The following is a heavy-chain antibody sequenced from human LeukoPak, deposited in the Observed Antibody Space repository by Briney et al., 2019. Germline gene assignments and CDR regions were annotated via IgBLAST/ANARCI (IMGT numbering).Heavy chain of an antibody. CDR2: ISSSSYYI. CDR3: AGEADWWVESGLGEVFDI. V-gene: IGHV3-21*01. Sequence: PGGSLRLSCAASGYTFSSYSMNWVRQAPGKGLEWVSSISSSSYYIYYADSVKGRFTISRDNAKNSLYLQMNSLRAEDTAVYYCAGEADWWVESGLGEVFDIWGQGTMVTVSS. J-gene: IGHJ3*02. CDR1: GYTFSSYS. D-gene: IGHD3-16*01.